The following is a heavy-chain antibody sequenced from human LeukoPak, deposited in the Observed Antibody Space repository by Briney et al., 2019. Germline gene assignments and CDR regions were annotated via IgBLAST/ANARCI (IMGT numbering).Heavy chain of an antibody. J-gene: IGHJ6*02. D-gene: IGHD3-10*01. Sequence: GGSLRLSCAASGFTFSSYTMNWVRQAPGKGLEWVSCISLSSYSYIHYADSVKGRFTISRDNAKNSLFLQMNSLRAEDTAVYYCARETYYYSSGSSPYGMDVWGQGTTVTVSS. V-gene: IGHV3-21*01. CDR3: ARETYYYSSGSSPYGMDV. CDR2: ISLSSYSYI. CDR1: GFTFSSYT.